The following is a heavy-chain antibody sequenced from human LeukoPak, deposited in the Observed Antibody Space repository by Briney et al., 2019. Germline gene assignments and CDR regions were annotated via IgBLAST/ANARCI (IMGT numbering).Heavy chain of an antibody. V-gene: IGHV1-2*06. CDR1: GYTFTGHH. Sequence: ASVKVSCKTSGYTFTGHHMHWVRQAPGQGLEWMGRINPNSGDTNYAQKFQGRVTMTRDTSISTAYMELSRLTSDDTAMYYCARDYCSSTSCLFDYWGQGTLVTVSS. D-gene: IGHD2-2*01. J-gene: IGHJ4*02. CDR3: ARDYCSSTSCLFDY. CDR2: INPNSGDT.